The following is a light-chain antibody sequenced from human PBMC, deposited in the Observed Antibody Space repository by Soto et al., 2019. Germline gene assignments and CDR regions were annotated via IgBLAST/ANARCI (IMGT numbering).Light chain of an antibody. Sequence: DIQMTQSPSSLSASVGDRVTITCRASQSINQYLNWYLQRPGNAPKLLIYAASSLRSGVPSRFSGRGSGTDFTLTINSLQPEDFATYYCQQSSTTPWTFGRGTKVDIK. J-gene: IGKJ1*01. CDR3: QQSSTTPWT. CDR1: QSINQY. CDR2: AAS. V-gene: IGKV1-39*01.